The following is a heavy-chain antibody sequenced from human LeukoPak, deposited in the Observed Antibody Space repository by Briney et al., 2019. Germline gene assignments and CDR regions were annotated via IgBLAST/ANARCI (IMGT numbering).Heavy chain of an antibody. D-gene: IGHD5-12*01. Sequence: GLTLRLSCAASVFTFDDYCMSWVPHAPGKGLECGSGINWNGGSTGYADSVKGRFTISRDNAKNSLHMQMNSLRAEDTALYCCAIAQAYSGYDTPDYWGQGTLVTVSS. V-gene: IGHV3-20*04. J-gene: IGHJ4*02. CDR1: VFTFDDYC. CDR2: INWNGGST. CDR3: AIAQAYSGYDTPDY.